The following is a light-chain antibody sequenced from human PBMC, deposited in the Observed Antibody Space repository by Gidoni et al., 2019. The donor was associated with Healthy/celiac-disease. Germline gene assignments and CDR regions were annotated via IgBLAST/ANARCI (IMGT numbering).Light chain of an antibody. V-gene: IGKV3-20*01. CDR2: GAS. CDR3: QQYGSSPRLT. J-gene: IGKJ4*01. CDR1: QRVSSSY. Sequence: EIVLTQSPGTLSLSPGERATLSCRASQRVSSSYLAWYQQKPGQAPRLLIYGASSMATGIPDRFSGSGSGTDFTLTISRLEPEDFAVYYCQQYGSSPRLTFGGGTKVEIK.